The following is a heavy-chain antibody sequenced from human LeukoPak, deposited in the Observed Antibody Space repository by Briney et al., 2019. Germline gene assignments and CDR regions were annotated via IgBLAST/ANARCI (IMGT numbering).Heavy chain of an antibody. J-gene: IGHJ4*02. CDR1: GFSFSGFG. CDR3: AADSLLWSGEVAPQFDY. D-gene: IGHD3-10*01. Sequence: PGGSLSLSCAPSGFSFSGFGMSWVRQAPGKGLEWVSGISGSGVSTYYADSVKGRFTISRDNSKKRVSLQMNSLRADDTAVYYCAADSLLWSGEVAPQFDYWGQGALVIVSS. CDR2: ISGSGVST. V-gene: IGHV3-23*01.